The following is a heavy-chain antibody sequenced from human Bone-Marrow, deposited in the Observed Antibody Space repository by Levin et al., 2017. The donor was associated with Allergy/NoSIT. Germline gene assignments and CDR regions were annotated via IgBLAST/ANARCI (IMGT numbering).Heavy chain of an antibody. V-gene: IGHV4-39*01. CDR1: GGSISSSSYY. Sequence: SETLSLTCTVSGGSISSSSYYWGWIRQPPGKGLEWIGSIYYSGSTYYNPSLKSRVTISVDTSKNQFSLKLSSVTAADTAVYYCARTDIVVVVAATLEKEPNWFDPWGQGTLVTVSS. CDR3: ARTDIVVVVAATLEKEPNWFDP. D-gene: IGHD2-15*01. CDR2: IYYSGST. J-gene: IGHJ5*02.